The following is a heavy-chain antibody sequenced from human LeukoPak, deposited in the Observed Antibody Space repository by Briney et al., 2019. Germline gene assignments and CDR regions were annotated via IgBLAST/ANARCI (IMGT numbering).Heavy chain of an antibody. J-gene: IGHJ4*02. CDR2: IKQDGSEK. CDR3: ARDWKTNSFDY. D-gene: IGHD1-1*01. V-gene: IGHV3-7*01. CDR1: GXTFTTYT. Sequence: GGSLRLSCAASGXTFTTYTMTWVRQAPGKGLEWVANIKQDGSEKYYVDSVKGRFTISRDNAKNSLYLQMNSLRVEDTAVYYCARDWKTNSFDYWGQGTLVTVSS.